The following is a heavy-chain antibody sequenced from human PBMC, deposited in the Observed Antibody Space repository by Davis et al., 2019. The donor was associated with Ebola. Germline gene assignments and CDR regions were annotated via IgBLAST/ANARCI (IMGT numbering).Heavy chain of an antibody. V-gene: IGHV3-53*01. Sequence: GESLKISCAASGFTVSSNYMSWVRQAPGKGLEWVSVIYNGGSTYYADSVKGRFTISRDNSKNTLYLQINSLRAEDTAVYFCARQLPYYSYGMDVWGQGTTVTVSS. J-gene: IGHJ6*02. CDR2: IYNGGST. CDR3: ARQLPYYSYGMDV. CDR1: GFTVSSNY. D-gene: IGHD2-2*01.